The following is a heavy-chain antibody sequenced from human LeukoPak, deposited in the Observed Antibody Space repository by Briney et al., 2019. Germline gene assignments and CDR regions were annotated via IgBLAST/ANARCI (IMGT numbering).Heavy chain of an antibody. Sequence: GGSLRLSCAASGFTFSSYWMHWVRQAPGKGLVWDSRINSDGSSTSYADSVKGRFTISRDNAKNTLYLQMNSLRAEDTAVYYCARSCSSTSCPEDYYGMDVWGQGTTVTVSS. J-gene: IGHJ6*02. D-gene: IGHD2-2*01. CDR2: INSDGSST. CDR1: GFTFSSYW. CDR3: ARSCSSTSCPEDYYGMDV. V-gene: IGHV3-74*01.